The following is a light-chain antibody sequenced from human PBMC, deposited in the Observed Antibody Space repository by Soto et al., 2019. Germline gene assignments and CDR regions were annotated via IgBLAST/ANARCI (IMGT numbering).Light chain of an antibody. CDR1: QSVIRTY. Sequence: EIVLTQSPGTLSLSPGERATLSCRASQSVIRTYLAWYQQKPVQAHRLLIYATSSRATGITDRFSGSGSGTDFTLTISRLEPEDFAVYYCQQYGRSGSFGQGTKVEIK. J-gene: IGKJ1*01. V-gene: IGKV3-20*01. CDR2: ATS. CDR3: QQYGRSGS.